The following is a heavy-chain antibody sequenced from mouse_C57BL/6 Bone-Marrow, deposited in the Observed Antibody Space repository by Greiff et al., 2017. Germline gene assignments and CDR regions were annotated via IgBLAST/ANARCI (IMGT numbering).Heavy chain of an antibody. V-gene: IGHV1-64*01. CDR2: MHPNGGSP. CDR3: AISYYYDDYTMDY. D-gene: IGHD2-4*01. CDR1: GYTFTNYW. J-gene: IGHJ4*01. Sequence: QVQLQQPGAELVKPGASVKLSCKASGYTFTNYWMHWVKQRPGQGLEWIGMMHPNGGSPDYNEKFKSEATLSVDKSSRTAYMELSSLTSEDSAVYDCAISYYYDDYTMDYWGQGTSVTVSS.